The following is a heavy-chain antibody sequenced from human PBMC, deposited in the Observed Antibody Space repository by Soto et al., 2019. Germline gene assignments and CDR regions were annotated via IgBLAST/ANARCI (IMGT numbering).Heavy chain of an antibody. D-gene: IGHD6-19*01. CDR2: VNPSGGGT. CDR3: ARGRKLAVAGKLSGFDI. J-gene: IGHJ3*02. CDR1: GDTFTSYY. V-gene: IGHV1-46*01. Sequence: QVQLMQSGAEVKKPGASVKVSCNTSGDTFTSYYFHWVRQAPGLRLEWMGTVNPSGGGTFYAQRFRGRVTMTSDTSTSTVYMELSSLSSEDTAIYYCARGRKLAVAGKLSGFDIWGQGTLVTVSS.